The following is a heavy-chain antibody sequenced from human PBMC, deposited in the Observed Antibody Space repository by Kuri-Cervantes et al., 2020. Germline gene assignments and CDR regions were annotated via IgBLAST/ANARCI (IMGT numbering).Heavy chain of an antibody. CDR1: GFTFSDYY. CDR2: IYSGGST. CDR3: AKDMTLTGYLLFDY. J-gene: IGHJ4*02. Sequence: GESLKISCAASGFTFSDYYMSWVRQAPGKGLEWVSVIYSGGSTYYADSVKGRFTISRDNAKNSLYLQMNSLRAEDTALYYCAKDMTLTGYLLFDYWGQGTLVTVSS. V-gene: IGHV3-53*05. D-gene: IGHD3-9*01.